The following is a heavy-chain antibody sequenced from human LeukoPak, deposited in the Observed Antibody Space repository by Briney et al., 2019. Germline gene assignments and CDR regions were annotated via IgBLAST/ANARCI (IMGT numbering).Heavy chain of an antibody. CDR2: INHSGST. D-gene: IGHD4-17*01. V-gene: IGHV4-34*01. J-gene: IGHJ4*02. CDR1: GGSFSGYY. CDR3: ARDLRTGGY. Sequence: PSETLSLTCAVYGGSFSGYYWSWIRQPPGKGLEWIGEINHSGSTTYNPSLKSRVTISVDTSKNQFSLNLSSVTAADTAVYYCARDLRTGGYWGQGTLVTVSS.